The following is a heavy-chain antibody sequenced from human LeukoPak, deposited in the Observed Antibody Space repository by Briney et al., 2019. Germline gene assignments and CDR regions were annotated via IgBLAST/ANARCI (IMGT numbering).Heavy chain of an antibody. CDR2: IYPGDPDT. D-gene: IGHD3-10*01. V-gene: IGHV5-51*01. CDR1: GYIFTHNW. Sequence: GESLKISCQGSGYIFTHNWIGWVRQKPGKGLEWMGIIYPGDPDTRYSPSFEGQVTISVDKSSSTAYLQWSRLKASDTAIYYCARQTRDGSGSRGYFFDFWGQGTLVTVSS. J-gene: IGHJ4*02. CDR3: ARQTRDGSGSRGYFFDF.